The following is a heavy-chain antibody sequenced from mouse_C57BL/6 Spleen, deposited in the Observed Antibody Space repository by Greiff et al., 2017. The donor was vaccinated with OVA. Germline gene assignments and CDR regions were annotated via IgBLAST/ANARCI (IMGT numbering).Heavy chain of an antibody. D-gene: IGHD1-1*01. CDR2: IYPGSGST. CDR1: GYTFTSYW. V-gene: IGHV1-55*01. Sequence: QVQLKQPGAELVKPGASVKMSCKASGYTFTSYWITWVKQRPGQGLEWIGDIYPGSGSTNYNEKFKSKATLTVDTSSSTAYMQLSSLTSEDSAVYYCARGGTVVATEYFDYWGQGTTLTVSS. J-gene: IGHJ2*01. CDR3: ARGGTVVATEYFDY.